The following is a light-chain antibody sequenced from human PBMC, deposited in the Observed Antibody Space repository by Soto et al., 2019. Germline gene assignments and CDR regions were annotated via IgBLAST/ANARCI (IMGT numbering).Light chain of an antibody. Sequence: DIQMTQSPSTLSAYVGDRVTITCRASQSISSWLAWYQQKPGKAPNLLIYKASSLEGGVPSRFSGSGSGTEFTLTISSLQSEDFTVYYCQQYNNWPLTFGGGTKVDI. CDR3: QQYNNWPLT. CDR2: KAS. V-gene: IGKV1-5*03. J-gene: IGKJ4*01. CDR1: QSISSW.